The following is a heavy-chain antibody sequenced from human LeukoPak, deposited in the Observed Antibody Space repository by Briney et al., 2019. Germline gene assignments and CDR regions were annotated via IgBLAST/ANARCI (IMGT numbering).Heavy chain of an antibody. Sequence: GGSLRLSCAASGFTFSSYAMSWVRQAPGQGLEWVSAISGSGGSTYYADSVKGRVTMSRDNSKNPLHLQMNSLRAADTAVYYCAKLWFGESAHFDYWGQGTLVTVSA. J-gene: IGHJ4*02. CDR1: GFTFSSYA. CDR3: AKLWFGESAHFDY. V-gene: IGHV3-23*01. D-gene: IGHD3-10*01. CDR2: ISGSGGST.